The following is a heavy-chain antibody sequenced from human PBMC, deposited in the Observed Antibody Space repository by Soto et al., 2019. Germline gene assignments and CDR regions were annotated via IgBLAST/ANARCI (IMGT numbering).Heavy chain of an antibody. V-gene: IGHV1-69*13. Sequence: SVKVSCQASGGTFSSYAISWVRQAPGQGLEWMGGIIPIFGTANYAQKCQGRVTITADESTSTAYMELISLRAEDTAVYYCARVPKVYSSGWYYFWGQGXLVTVYS. CDR2: IIPIFGTA. D-gene: IGHD6-19*01. J-gene: IGHJ4*02. CDR3: ARVPKVYSSGWYYF. CDR1: GGTFSSYA.